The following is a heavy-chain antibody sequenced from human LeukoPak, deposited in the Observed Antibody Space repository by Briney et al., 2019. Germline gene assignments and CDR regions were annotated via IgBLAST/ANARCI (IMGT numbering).Heavy chain of an antibody. CDR2: IKTDGSEK. V-gene: IGHV3-7*01. Sequence: GGSLRLSCEGSGFTFSNYWMGWVRQAPGKGLQWLANIKTDGSEKYYVDSVKGRFTISRDNAKNSLYLQMNSLRAEDTAVYYCATYSSLNRREFQFWGQGTLLTVSS. CDR3: ATYSSLNRREFQF. D-gene: IGHD3-22*01. CDR1: GFTFSNYW. J-gene: IGHJ1*01.